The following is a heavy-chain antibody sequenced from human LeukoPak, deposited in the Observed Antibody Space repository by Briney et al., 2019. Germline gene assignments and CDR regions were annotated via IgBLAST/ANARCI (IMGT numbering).Heavy chain of an antibody. Sequence: AASVKVSCKASGGTFSSYAISWVRQAPGRGLEWMGRIIPILGIANYAQKFQGRVTITADKSTSTAYMELSSLRSEDTAVYYCARDPGIAAAGTPNWGQGTLVTVPS. CDR2: IIPILGIA. D-gene: IGHD6-13*01. CDR1: GGTFSSYA. V-gene: IGHV1-69*04. CDR3: ARDPGIAAAGTPN. J-gene: IGHJ4*02.